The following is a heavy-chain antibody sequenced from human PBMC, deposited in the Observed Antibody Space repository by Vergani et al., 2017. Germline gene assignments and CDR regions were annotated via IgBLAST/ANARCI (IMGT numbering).Heavy chain of an antibody. CDR2: IFHSGST. CDR1: GDSINSGHYS. V-gene: IGHV4-30-2*06. D-gene: IGHD2-15*01. CDR3: TRHWAVVAANNWFDP. J-gene: IGHJ5*02. Sequence: QVQLQESGSGLVKPSQTLSLTCTVSGDSINSGHYSWNWIRQSPSKGLEWIGYIFHSGSTYYNPSLETRVTMSVDTSKSQFSLKLSSVTAADTAVYYCTRHWAVVAANNWFDPWGQGTLVTVSS.